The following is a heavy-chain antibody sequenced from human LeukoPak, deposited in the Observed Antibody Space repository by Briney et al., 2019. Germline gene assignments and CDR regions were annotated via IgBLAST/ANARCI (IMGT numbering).Heavy chain of an antibody. J-gene: IGHJ4*02. CDR1: AYTFTSYA. CDR3: ARWLQHEDYFDY. CDR2: ISVYNGNT. D-gene: IGHD5-24*01. V-gene: IGHV1-18*01. Sequence: ASVKVSCKASAYTFTSYAISWMRQAPGQGLEWMGWISVYNGNTNYAQKFQGRVTMTTDTSTNTVYMELRSLRFDDTAVYYCARWLQHEDYFDYWGQGTLVTVSS.